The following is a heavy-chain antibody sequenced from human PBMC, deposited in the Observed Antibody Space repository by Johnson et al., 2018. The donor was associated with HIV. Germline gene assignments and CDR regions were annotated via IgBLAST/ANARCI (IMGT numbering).Heavy chain of an antibody. Sequence: VQLVESGGGLIQPGGSLRLSCAASGYTVSNNYMSWVRQAPGKGLEWVSILHSDGSTFNTDSVNGRFTISRDNSKNTLYLQMNSLRAEDTAVYYCARVLSWWSGAFDLWGQGTMVTVSS. CDR2: LHSDGST. CDR3: ARVLSWWSGAFDL. J-gene: IGHJ3*01. V-gene: IGHV3-53*01. D-gene: IGHD2-21*01. CDR1: GYTVSNNY.